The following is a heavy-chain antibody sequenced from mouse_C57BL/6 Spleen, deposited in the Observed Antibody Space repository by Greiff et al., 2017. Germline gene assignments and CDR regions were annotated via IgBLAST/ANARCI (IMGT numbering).Heavy chain of an antibody. CDR2: IRSCSSTI. V-gene: IGHV5-17*01. CDR1: GFTFSNYG. Sequence: EVMLVESGGGLVQPGGSLKLSCASSGFTFSNYGMHWVRQAPEKGLEWVAYIRSCSSTIYYADTVKGRFTISRDNAKNTLFLQMTSLRAEDTAMYYCARVHVVDYAMDYWGQGTSVTVSS. CDR3: ARVHVVDYAMDY. D-gene: IGHD1-1*02. J-gene: IGHJ4*01.